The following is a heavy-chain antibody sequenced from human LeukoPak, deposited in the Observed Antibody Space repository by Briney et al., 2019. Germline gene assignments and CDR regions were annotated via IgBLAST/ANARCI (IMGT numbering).Heavy chain of an antibody. CDR2: IKSKSEGGTT. J-gene: IGHJ4*02. CDR1: GFXFNNAW. CDR3: ATEYYGAYNF. D-gene: IGHD4-17*01. V-gene: IGHV3-15*01. Sequence: GGSLRLSCSASGFXFNNAWISWVRQAPGKGLEWVGRIKSKSEGGTTDYAAPVKGRFTISRDDSRNTLYLQMNSLKTEDTAVYFCATEYYGAYNFWGQGTLVTVSS.